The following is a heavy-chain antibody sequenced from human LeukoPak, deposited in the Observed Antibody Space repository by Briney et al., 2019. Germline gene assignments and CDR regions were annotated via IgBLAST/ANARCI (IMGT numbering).Heavy chain of an antibody. J-gene: IGHJ6*03. D-gene: IGHD3-22*01. Sequence: NSSETLSLTCAVYGGSFSGYYWSWIRQPPGKGLEWIGEINHSGSTNYNPSLKSRVTISVDTSKNQFSLKLSSVTAADTAVYYCARGRRPRITIFGVVIGYYYDSSGYLVEDYYMDVWGKGTTVTVSS. V-gene: IGHV4-34*01. CDR3: ARGRRPRITIFGVVIGYYYDSSGYLVEDYYMDV. CDR1: GGSFSGYY. CDR2: INHSGST.